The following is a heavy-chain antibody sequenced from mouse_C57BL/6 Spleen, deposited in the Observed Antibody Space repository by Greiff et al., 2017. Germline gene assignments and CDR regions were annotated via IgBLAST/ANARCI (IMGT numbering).Heavy chain of an antibody. Sequence: QVQLKESGPGLVQPSQCLSITCTVSGFSLTSYGVHWVRQPPGKGLEWLGVIWRGGSTDYNAAFISRLSISKDNAKSQVFFKMNSLQADDTAIYYCAKTRSYEGYFDVWGTGTTGTVSS. V-gene: IGHV2-4*01. CDR1: GFSLTSYG. J-gene: IGHJ1*03. CDR2: IWRGGST. CDR3: AKTRSYEGYFDV. D-gene: IGHD1-1*01.